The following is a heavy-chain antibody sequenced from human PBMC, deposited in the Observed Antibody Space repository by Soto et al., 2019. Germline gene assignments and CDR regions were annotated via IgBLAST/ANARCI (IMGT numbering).Heavy chain of an antibody. V-gene: IGHV3-53*01. J-gene: IGHJ4*02. D-gene: IGHD6-19*01. CDR1: GFTVSDS. Sequence: GGSLRLSCSVAGFTVSDSMSWVRQAPGKGLECVSFIHSDGSTHYTDSVRGRFTISRDNSKNTLYLQMDRLRVDDTAVYFCARDASGPFDYWGQGTLVTVSS. CDR2: IHSDGST. CDR3: ARDASGPFDY.